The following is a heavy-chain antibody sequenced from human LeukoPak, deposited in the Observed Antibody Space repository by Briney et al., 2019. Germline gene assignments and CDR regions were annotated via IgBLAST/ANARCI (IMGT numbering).Heavy chain of an antibody. CDR2: IKYDGAEK. D-gene: IGHD6-13*01. V-gene: IGHV3-7*01. Sequence: GGSLRLSCAGSGFTFRDYWMTWVRQAPGKGLECVATIKYDGAEKYYEDSVKGRFTISRDNSKNTVSLQMNNLSPEDTAVYYCAKGGLAAAGIDYWGQGTLVTVSS. CDR1: GFTFRDYW. J-gene: IGHJ4*02. CDR3: AKGGLAAAGIDY.